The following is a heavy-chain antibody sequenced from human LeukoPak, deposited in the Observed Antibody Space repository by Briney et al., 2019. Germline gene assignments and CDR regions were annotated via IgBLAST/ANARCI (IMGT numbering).Heavy chain of an antibody. CDR3: AREAPATAMGLVYYYMDV. CDR1: GGSISSYY. Sequence: KPSETLSLTCTVSGGSISSYYWSWIRQPAGKGLEWIGRIYTSGSTNYNPSLKGRVTMSVDTSKSQFSLKLSSVTAADTAVYYCAREAPATAMGLVYYYMDVWGKGTTVTVSS. CDR2: IYTSGST. V-gene: IGHV4-4*07. J-gene: IGHJ6*03. D-gene: IGHD5-18*01.